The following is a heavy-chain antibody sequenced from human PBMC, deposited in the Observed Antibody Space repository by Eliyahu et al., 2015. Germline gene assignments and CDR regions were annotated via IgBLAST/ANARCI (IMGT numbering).Heavy chain of an antibody. D-gene: IGHD6-13*01. V-gene: IGHV4-39*01. Sequence: QLQLQESGPGLVKPSETLSLTCTVSGGSISSSSYYWGWIRQPPGKGLEWIGSIYYSGSTYYNPSLKSRVTISVDTSKNQFSLKLSSVTAADTAVYYCARRPYSSSWHPDYWGQGTLVTVSS. CDR3: ARRPYSSSWHPDY. CDR2: IYYSGST. J-gene: IGHJ4*02. CDR1: GGSISSSSYY.